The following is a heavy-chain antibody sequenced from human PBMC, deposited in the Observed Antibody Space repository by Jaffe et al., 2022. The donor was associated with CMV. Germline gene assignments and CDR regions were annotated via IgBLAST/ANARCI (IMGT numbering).Heavy chain of an antibody. CDR2: IWYDGSNK. CDR1: GFTFSSYG. D-gene: IGHD3-10*01. CDR3: ARGGRVRGVITLSQTYYYYGMDV. J-gene: IGHJ6*02. V-gene: IGHV3-33*01. Sequence: QVQLVESGGGVVQPGRSLRLSCAASGFTFSSYGMHWVRQAPGKGLEWVAVIWYDGSNKYYADSVKGRFTISRDNSKNTLYLQMNSLRAEDTAVYYCARGGRVRGVITLSQTYYYYGMDVWGQGTTVTVSS.